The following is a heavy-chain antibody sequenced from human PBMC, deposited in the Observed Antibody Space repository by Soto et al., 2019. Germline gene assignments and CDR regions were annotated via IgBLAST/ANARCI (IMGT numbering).Heavy chain of an antibody. Sequence: QVQLQESGPGLVKPSGTLSLTCAVSGGSISSSNWWSWVRQPPGKGLEWIGEIYHSGSTNYTPSLESRVTVSGDKSKNRCSLKLSSVTAADTAVYYCARDRGGAAGTVYYDGMDVWGQGTTVTVSS. D-gene: IGHD6-13*01. J-gene: IGHJ6*02. CDR3: ARDRGGAAGTVYYDGMDV. V-gene: IGHV4-4*02. CDR1: GGSISSSNW. CDR2: IYHSGST.